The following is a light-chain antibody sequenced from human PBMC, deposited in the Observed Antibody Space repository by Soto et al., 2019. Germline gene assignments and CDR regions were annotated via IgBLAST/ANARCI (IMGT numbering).Light chain of an antibody. J-gene: IGKJ2*01. CDR3: LLYGNLPYT. Sequence: EIVLTQSPATLSLSPGERATLSCRASQSGSSNYLAWYQQKPGQAPRLLMYGASSRATGIPARFSGSGSGKDFTLSISRVEPDDFGVYYCLLYGNLPYTFGRGTVLEIK. CDR2: GAS. CDR1: QSGSSNY. V-gene: IGKV3-20*01.